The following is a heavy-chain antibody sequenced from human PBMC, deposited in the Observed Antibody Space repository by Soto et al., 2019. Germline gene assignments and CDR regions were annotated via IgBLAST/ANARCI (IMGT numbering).Heavy chain of an antibody. CDR1: GGSLSGYY. J-gene: IGHJ4*02. Sequence: PSETLSLTCAVYGGSLSGYYWSWIRQPPGKGLEWIGEINHSGSTNYNPSLKSRVTISVDTSKNQFSLKLSSVTAADTAVYYCARRVVATIGLYFDYWGQRTLVTVSS. V-gene: IGHV4-34*01. CDR2: INHSGST. D-gene: IGHD5-12*01. CDR3: ARRVVATIGLYFDY.